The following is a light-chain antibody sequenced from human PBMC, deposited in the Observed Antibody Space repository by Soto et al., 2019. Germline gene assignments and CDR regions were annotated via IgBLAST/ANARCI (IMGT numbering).Light chain of an antibody. CDR3: GLRSSPPRS. J-gene: IGKJ5*01. Sequence: ATLSLSRMERATLSSRSSQSVSSSYLAWYQQKPGQAPRLLIYGASSRATGIPDRFSGSGSGTDFTLTISRLEPEDFAVYYCGLRSSPPRSFALGTRLE. V-gene: IGKV3-20*01. CDR2: GAS. CDR1: QSVSSSY.